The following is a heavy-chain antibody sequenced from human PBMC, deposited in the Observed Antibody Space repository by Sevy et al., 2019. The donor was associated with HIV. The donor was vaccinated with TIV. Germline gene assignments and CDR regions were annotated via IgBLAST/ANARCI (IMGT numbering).Heavy chain of an antibody. Sequence: ASVKVSCKSSGFIFTDYYMHWVRQAPGQGLEWMGWINPNNGASRSAEKIQGRVTLTRDMSITTEYIELSRLTCDDTACYFSKRDDIYTHPWGLGWWSQETLVTVSS. V-gene: IGHV1-2*02. CDR1: GFIFTDYY. CDR2: INPNNGAS. J-gene: IGHJ4*01. CDR3: KRDDIYTHPWGLGW. D-gene: IGHD2-21*01.